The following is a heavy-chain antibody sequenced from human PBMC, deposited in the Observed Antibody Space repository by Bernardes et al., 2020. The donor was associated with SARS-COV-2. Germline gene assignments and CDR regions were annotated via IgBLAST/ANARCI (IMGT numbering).Heavy chain of an antibody. V-gene: IGHV2-5*01. CDR1: GFSLSTSGVG. CDR3: SPSPGYYGWGTLDS. Sequence: SGATLAKPTQTFTLTCTFTGFSLSTSGVGVGWIRQPPGKTLEWLALIYWNDDKRYSPSLKSRLTITKDTSKNQVVLTMTNMEPVDTATFYCSPSPGYYGWGTLDSWGQRTLVTVSS. J-gene: IGHJ4*02. CDR2: IYWNDDK. D-gene: IGHD3-10*01.